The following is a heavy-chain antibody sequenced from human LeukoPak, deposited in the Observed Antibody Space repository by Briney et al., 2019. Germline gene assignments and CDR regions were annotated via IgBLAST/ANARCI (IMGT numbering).Heavy chain of an antibody. V-gene: IGHV3-66*01. J-gene: IGHJ4*02. CDR3: ARDQYSYAHAAH. Sequence: GGSLRLSCAASAFSFSSYGMHWVRQAPGKGLEWVSVIYSGGTTYYADSVKGRFTISRDNSKNTLHLQMNSLRAEDTAVYYCARDQYSYAHAAHWGQGTLVTVSS. CDR2: IYSGGTT. CDR1: AFSFSSYG. D-gene: IGHD5-18*01.